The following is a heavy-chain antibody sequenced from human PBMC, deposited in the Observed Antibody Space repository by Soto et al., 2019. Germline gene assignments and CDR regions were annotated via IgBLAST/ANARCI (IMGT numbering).Heavy chain of an antibody. CDR3: AGGDNYYALGV. J-gene: IGHJ6*02. CDR1: GSTFSNYI. V-gene: IGHV3-30-3*01. D-gene: IGHD2-15*01. CDR2: ISYDGSNK. Sequence: QLQLVESGGGMVQPGRSLRLSCAASGSTFSNYIMHWVRQAPGKGLEWVAFISYDGSNKDYADSVEGRFTISRDNSKNTLYLQLSSLRPEDTAVYYCAGGDNYYALGVWGQGTTVTVSS.